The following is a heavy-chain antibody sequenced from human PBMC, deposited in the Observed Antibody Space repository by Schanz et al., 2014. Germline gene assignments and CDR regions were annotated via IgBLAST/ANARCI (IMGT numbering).Heavy chain of an antibody. CDR2: ISYDGSIK. D-gene: IGHD1-26*01. CDR1: GFNFGSHG. V-gene: IGHV3-33*01. Sequence: QVQLVESGGGVVQPGRSLRLSCAASGFNFGSHGMHWVRQAPGKGLEWVAVISYDGSIKNYADSVRGRITMSRDNSKTTLFLQMNRLRDEDTAVYYCTRDHTAESYYSAGPPIDYWGQGTLLTVSS. J-gene: IGHJ4*02. CDR3: TRDHTAESYYSAGPPIDY.